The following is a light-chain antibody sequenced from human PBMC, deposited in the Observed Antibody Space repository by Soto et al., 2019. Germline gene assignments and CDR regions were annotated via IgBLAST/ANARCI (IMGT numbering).Light chain of an antibody. CDR1: QSLVHIDGNTY. CDR2: KIS. Sequence: DLVLTQTRLSSPDTLGQPASISCRSSQSLVHIDGNTYFNWLQQRPGQPPRLLIYKISNRFPGVPDRFSGSGAGTHFTLKISRVEAEDVGVYYCMQATQSYTFGQGTRLEIK. J-gene: IGKJ2*01. CDR3: MQATQSYT. V-gene: IGKV2-24*01.